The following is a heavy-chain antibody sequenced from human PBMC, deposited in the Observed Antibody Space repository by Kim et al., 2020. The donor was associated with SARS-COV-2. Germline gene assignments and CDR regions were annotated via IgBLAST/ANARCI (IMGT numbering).Heavy chain of an antibody. J-gene: IGHJ6*02. CDR1: GYTITNYY. V-gene: IGHV1-46*01. CDR3: ARDTYYYAMDV. Sequence: ASVKVSCKASGYTITNYYMHWVRQAPGQGLEWMGIINPSGGGTTYAQKFQGRVTMTRDTSTSTVYMELSSLRSEDTAVYYCARDTYYYAMDVWGQGTTVTVSS. CDR2: INPSGGGT.